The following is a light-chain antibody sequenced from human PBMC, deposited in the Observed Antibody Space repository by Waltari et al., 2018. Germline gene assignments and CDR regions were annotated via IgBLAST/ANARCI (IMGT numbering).Light chain of an antibody. Sequence: QSALTQPRSVSASPGQSVTIPCTGINDDVGGYTYVSWYLQHPGQAPKLLIYDVNKRPAGVPDRFSGPSSGSTASLTSAGLQTEDEAHYYCCSYAGSRKVFGGGTKLTVL. CDR3: CSYAGSRKV. V-gene: IGLV2-11*01. J-gene: IGLJ2*01. CDR1: NDDVGGYTY. CDR2: DVN.